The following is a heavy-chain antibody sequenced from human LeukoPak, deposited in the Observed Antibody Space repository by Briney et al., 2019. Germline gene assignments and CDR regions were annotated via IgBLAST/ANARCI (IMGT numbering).Heavy chain of an antibody. CDR3: AREGSSSWYATFPSVDY. CDR1: GFTFSNYA. D-gene: IGHD6-13*01. Sequence: TGGSLRLSCAASGFTFSNYAMNWVRQTPGKGLEWVSGISGSGGSTYYADSVKGRLTISRDNSKNTLYLQMNSLRAEDTAVYYCAREGSSSWYATFPSVDYWGQGTLVTVSS. J-gene: IGHJ4*02. CDR2: ISGSGGST. V-gene: IGHV3-23*01.